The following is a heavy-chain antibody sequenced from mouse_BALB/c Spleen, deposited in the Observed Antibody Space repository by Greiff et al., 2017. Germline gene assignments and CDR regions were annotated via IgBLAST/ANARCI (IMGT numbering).Heavy chain of an antibody. V-gene: IGHV1-14*01. CDR3: EREGNRYNYYAMDY. CDR2: INPYNDGT. CDR1: GFTFTSYV. J-gene: IGHJ4*01. Sequence: VQLQQSGPELVKPGASVKMSCTASGFTFTSYVMHWVQQKPGQGLEWIGYINPYNDGTKYNEKFKGKATLTSDKSSSTAYMELSSLTSEDSAVYYCEREGNRYNYYAMDYWGQGTSVTVSS. D-gene: IGHD2-14*01.